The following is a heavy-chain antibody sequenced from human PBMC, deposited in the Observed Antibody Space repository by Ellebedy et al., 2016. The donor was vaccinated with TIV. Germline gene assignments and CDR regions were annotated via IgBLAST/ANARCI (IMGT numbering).Heavy chain of an antibody. D-gene: IGHD1-26*01. V-gene: IGHV3-30*18. CDR3: AKWVTWDRTRGGMDV. CDR2: ISYDGSKD. Sequence: GGSLRLXCAASGFTFSRHAMTWVRQAPGKGLEWVTLISYDGSKDHYADSVRGRFTISRDNSKNTLYLQMNSLRAEDTAVYYCAKWVTWDRTRGGMDVWGQGTTVTVSS. CDR1: GFTFSRHA. J-gene: IGHJ6*02.